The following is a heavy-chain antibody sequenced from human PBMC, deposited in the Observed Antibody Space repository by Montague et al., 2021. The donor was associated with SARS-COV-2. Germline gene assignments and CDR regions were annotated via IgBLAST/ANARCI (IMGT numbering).Heavy chain of an antibody. V-gene: IGHV4-31*01. Sequence: TLSLTCTVSGGSISSGGYYWSWIRQHPGKGLEWIGYIYHTGSAXYKPSLKSLVTISKETSKNHFSLNLRSVTAADSAVSYCARYSGYYDASGYSYDAFDIWGQGTMVTVSS. D-gene: IGHD3-22*01. CDR2: IYHTGSA. J-gene: IGHJ3*02. CDR3: ARYSGYYDASGYSYDAFDI. CDR1: GGSISSGGYY.